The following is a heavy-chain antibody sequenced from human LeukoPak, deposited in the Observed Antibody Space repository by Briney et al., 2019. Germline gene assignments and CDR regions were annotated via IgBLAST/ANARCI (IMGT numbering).Heavy chain of an antibody. D-gene: IGHD5-24*01. V-gene: IGHV3-53*01. J-gene: IGHJ4*02. CDR3: ARGGDEYNIQYYFDY. Sequence: GGSLRLSCAASGFTFSSSAMSWVRQAPGKGLEWVSVIYGGDNTYYADSVKGRFTIFRDNSKNTLYLQMNSLRAEDTAVYYCARGGDEYNIQYYFDYWGQGTLVTVSS. CDR1: GFTFSSSA. CDR2: IYGGDNT.